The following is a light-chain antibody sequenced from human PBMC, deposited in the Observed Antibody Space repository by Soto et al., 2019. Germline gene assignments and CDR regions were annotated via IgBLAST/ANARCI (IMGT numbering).Light chain of an antibody. CDR2: GAS. CDR3: LQYGSSPL. J-gene: IGKJ5*01. Sequence: EIVLTQSPGTLRLSPGERATLSCRASQSVSSSYLAWYQPKPGKAPRLLIYGASGTATGIPDRLSGSGSGTDLTITISRLEPEDSAVYYCLQYGSSPLFGQGTRLEIK. V-gene: IGKV3-20*01. CDR1: QSVSSSY.